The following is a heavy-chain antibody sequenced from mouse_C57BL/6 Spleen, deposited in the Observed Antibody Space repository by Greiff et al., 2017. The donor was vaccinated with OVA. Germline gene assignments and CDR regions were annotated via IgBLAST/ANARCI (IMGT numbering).Heavy chain of an antibody. CDR3: ARYTLGYGSSYDY. J-gene: IGHJ2*01. CDR1: GYTFTSYW. Sequence: QVQLQQPGAELVMPGASVKLSCKASGYTFTSYWMHWVKQRPGQGLEWIGEIDPSDSYTNYNQKFKGKSTLTVDKSSSTAYMQLSSLTSEDSAVYYCARYTLGYGSSYDYWGQGTTLTVSS. CDR2: IDPSDSYT. D-gene: IGHD1-1*01. V-gene: IGHV1-69*01.